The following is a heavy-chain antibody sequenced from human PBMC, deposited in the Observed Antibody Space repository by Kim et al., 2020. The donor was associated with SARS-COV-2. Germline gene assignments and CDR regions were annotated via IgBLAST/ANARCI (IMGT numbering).Heavy chain of an antibody. V-gene: IGHV4-61*01. D-gene: IGHD3-16*02. CDR2: FSYFGST. Sequence: SETLSLTCTVSGGSVSSGSNYWSWMRQPPGKGLEWIGYFSYFGSTNYNSSLKSRATISVDTPKNQFSLRLTSVTAADTAVYYCARGSDGFFRPHAEYIQHWGQGTLVTVSS. CDR3: ARGSDGFFRPHAEYIQH. CDR1: GGSVSSGSNY. J-gene: IGHJ1*01.